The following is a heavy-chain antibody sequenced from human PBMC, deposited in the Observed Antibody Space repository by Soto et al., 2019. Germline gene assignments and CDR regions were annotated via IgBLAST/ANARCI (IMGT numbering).Heavy chain of an antibody. Sequence: QVQLEESGGGVVQPGRSLRLSCAASGFSFNVYGMHWVRQAPGKGLEWVAVIGHVGNSIHYGDSVKGRFTISRDNSKNTLYLQMDSVRVEDTAVYFCARDFGVGKYFDYWGLGTLVTVSP. J-gene: IGHJ4*02. CDR3: ARDFGVGKYFDY. CDR2: IGHVGNSI. V-gene: IGHV3-33*01. D-gene: IGHD3-10*01. CDR1: GFSFNVYG.